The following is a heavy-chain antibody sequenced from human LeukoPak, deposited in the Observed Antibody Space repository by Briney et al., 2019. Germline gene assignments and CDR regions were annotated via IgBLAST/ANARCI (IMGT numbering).Heavy chain of an antibody. J-gene: IGHJ3*02. CDR1: GFTFDDYG. Sequence: PGGSLRLSCAASGFTFDDYGMSWVRQAPGKGLEGVVGINCNGGSTGYADSVKRPFTISRDNAKNSLYLQMNSLRAEDTALYYCARDLRHPDASDIWGQGTMVTVSS. D-gene: IGHD6-25*01. CDR3: ARDLRHPDASDI. CDR2: INCNGGST. V-gene: IGHV3-20*04.